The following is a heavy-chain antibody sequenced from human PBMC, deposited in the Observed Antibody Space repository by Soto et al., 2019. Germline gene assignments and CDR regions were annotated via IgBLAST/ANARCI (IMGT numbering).Heavy chain of an antibody. V-gene: IGHV3-30-3*01. CDR1: GFIFSTYT. J-gene: IGHJ4*02. Sequence: QVQLVESGGGVVQPGRSLRLSCAASGFIFSTYTMHWVRQAPGKGLEWLTVMSYDGSQKYYADSVKGRLTISRDNSKNTLYLQMTSLRAEDTAAYHCAIAKSSSWHNFDYWGQGTLVTVSS. CDR2: MSYDGSQK. CDR3: AIAKSSSWHNFDY. D-gene: IGHD6-13*01.